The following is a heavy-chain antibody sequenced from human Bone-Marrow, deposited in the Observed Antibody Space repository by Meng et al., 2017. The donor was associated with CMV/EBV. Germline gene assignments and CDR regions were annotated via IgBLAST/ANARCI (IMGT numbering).Heavy chain of an antibody. J-gene: IGHJ6*02. CDR2: IYYSGST. D-gene: IGHD2-2*02. CDR3: ARFRKGYCSSTSCYSYYYYYYGMDV. V-gene: IGHV4-61*01. CDR1: GGSVSSGSYY. Sequence: SETLSLTCTVSGGSVSSGSYYWSWIRQPPGKGLEWIGYIYYSGSTNYNPSLKSRVTISVDTSKNQFSLKLSSVTAADTAVYYCARFRKGYCSSTSCYSYYYYYYGMDVWGQGTTVTVSS.